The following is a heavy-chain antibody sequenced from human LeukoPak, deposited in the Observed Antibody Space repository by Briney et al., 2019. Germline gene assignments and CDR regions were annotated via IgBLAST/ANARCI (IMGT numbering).Heavy chain of an antibody. CDR3: AARGYYFGGGKPFDY. D-gene: IGHD3-22*01. Sequence: SQTLSLTCTVSGGSISSGDYYWSWIRQPPGRGLEWIGYIYYSGSTYYNPSLKSRVTISVDTSKNQFSLKLSSVTAADTAVYYCAARGYYFGGGKPFDYWGQGTLVTVSP. CDR1: GGSISSGDYY. CDR2: IYYSGST. V-gene: IGHV4-30-4*01. J-gene: IGHJ4*02.